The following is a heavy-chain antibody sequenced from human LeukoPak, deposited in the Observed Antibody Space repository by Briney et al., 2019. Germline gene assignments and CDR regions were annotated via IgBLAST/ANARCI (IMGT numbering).Heavy chain of an antibody. J-gene: IGHJ4*02. D-gene: IGHD2-2*01. V-gene: IGHV3-66*01. CDR2: IYSGGST. Sequence: PGGSLRLSCAASGFTFSSYAMSWVRQAPGKGLEWVSVIYSGGSTYYADSVKGRFTISRDNSKNTLYLQMNSLRAEDTAVYYCARGDAWGYCSSTSCYPPFDYWGQGTLVTVSS. CDR1: GFTFSSYA. CDR3: ARGDAWGYCSSTSCYPPFDY.